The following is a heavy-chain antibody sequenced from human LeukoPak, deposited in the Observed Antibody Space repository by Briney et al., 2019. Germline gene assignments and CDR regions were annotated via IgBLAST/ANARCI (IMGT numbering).Heavy chain of an antibody. Sequence: SETLSLTCTVSGGSIRSYYWSWIRQPPGKGLDWIGYIYYSGRTNYNASLQSRVTISVDTSKNQFSLKLSSVTAADTAVYYCARLEYSSSPTYWGQGTLVTVSS. J-gene: IGHJ4*02. CDR2: IYYSGRT. D-gene: IGHD6-6*01. CDR3: ARLEYSSSPTY. V-gene: IGHV4-59*01. CDR1: GGSIRSYY.